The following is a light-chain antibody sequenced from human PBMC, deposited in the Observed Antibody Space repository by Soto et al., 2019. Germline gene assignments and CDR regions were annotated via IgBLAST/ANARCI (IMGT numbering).Light chain of an antibody. Sequence: EVVMTQSPATLSVSPGERATLSCRASQTVRDNLGWYQQKPGQPPRLLIYGATTRATGIPARFSGSGSGTEFTLTISSLQSEDFAVYYCQHYNNWPLTFGGGTKVEIK. J-gene: IGKJ4*01. CDR2: GAT. CDR1: QTVRDN. V-gene: IGKV3D-15*01. CDR3: QHYNNWPLT.